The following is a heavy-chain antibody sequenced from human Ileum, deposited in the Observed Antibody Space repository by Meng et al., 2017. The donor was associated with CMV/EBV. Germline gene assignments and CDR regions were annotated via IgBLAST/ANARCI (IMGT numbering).Heavy chain of an antibody. Sequence: QGQLVESGGGVVQPGGSLRLSCAASGFTFSNNAMHWVRQAPGKGLEWVAVISSDGSNKYNTDSVKGRFTISRDNSKNMLYLQMNSLGAEDTAVYYCARDSRRTGEGAFEYWGQGTLVTVSS. D-gene: IGHD7-27*01. CDR2: ISSDGSNK. CDR1: GFTFSNNA. CDR3: ARDSRRTGEGAFEY. J-gene: IGHJ4*02. V-gene: IGHV3-30-3*01.